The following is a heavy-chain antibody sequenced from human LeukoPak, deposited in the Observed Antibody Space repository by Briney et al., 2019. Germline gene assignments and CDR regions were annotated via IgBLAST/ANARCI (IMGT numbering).Heavy chain of an antibody. V-gene: IGHV3-23*01. CDR2: ISGSGGST. CDR1: GFTFSSYA. D-gene: IGHD1-26*01. CDR3: TRLTTISGSYTDNDY. J-gene: IGHJ4*02. Sequence: GGSLRLSCAASGFTFSSYAMSWVRQAPGKGLEWVSAISGSGGSTYYADSVKGRFTISRDNSKNTLYLQMNSLKTEDTAVYYCTRLTTISGSYTDNDYWGQGTLVTVSS.